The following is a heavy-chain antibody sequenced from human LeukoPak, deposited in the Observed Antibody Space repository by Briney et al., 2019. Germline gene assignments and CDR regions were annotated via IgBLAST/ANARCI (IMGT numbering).Heavy chain of an antibody. D-gene: IGHD3-10*01. CDR3: VRGPYGSSISNWFDP. J-gene: IGHJ5*02. Sequence: SETLSLTCTVSGYSISSGYYWGWIRRPPGKGLEWIGNFYHSGSTYYNASLKSRVSFSVDTSQKQFSLKLKSVTAADTAVYYCVRGPYGSSISNWFDPWGQGILVIVSS. CDR1: GYSISSGYY. V-gene: IGHV4-38-2*02. CDR2: FYHSGST.